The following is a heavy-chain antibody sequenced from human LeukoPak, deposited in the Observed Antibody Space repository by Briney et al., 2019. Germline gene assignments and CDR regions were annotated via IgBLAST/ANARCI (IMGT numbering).Heavy chain of an antibody. CDR2: ISAYNGNT. CDR3: ARGPYGSGINYYYYGMDV. J-gene: IGHJ6*02. D-gene: IGHD3-10*01. Sequence: ASVKVSCKASGYTFTRYDINWVRQAPGQGLEWMGWISAYNGNTNYAQKLQGRVTMTTDTSTSTAYMELRSLRSDDTAVYYCARGPYGSGINYYYYGMDVWGQGTTVTVSS. V-gene: IGHV1-18*01. CDR1: GYTFTRYD.